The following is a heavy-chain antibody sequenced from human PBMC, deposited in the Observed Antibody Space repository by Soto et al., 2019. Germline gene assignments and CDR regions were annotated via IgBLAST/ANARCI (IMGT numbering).Heavy chain of an antibody. CDR3: ARDSIYGDYVSDYYYYGMDV. CDR1: GYTLTELS. D-gene: IGHD4-17*01. V-gene: IGHV1-46*01. J-gene: IGHJ6*02. Sequence: ASVKVSCKVSGYTLTELSMHWVRQAPGQGLEWKGIINPSGGSTSYAQKFQGRVTMTRDTSTSTVYMELSSLRSEDTAVYYCARDSIYGDYVSDYYYYGMDVWGQGTTVTVSS. CDR2: INPSGGST.